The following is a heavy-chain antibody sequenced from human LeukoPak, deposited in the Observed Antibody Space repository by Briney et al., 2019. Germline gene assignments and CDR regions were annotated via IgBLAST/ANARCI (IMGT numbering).Heavy chain of an antibody. V-gene: IGHV5-51*01. CDR2: IYPGNSDT. D-gene: IGHD4-17*01. J-gene: IGHJ4*02. CDR1: GYSFTNYW. Sequence: GESLKISCKGSGYSFTNYWIGWVRQMLGKGLEWMGLIYPGNSDTRYSPSFQGQVTISADKSISTAYLQWSSLKASDTAMYYCARHGSSSYGDYSWDFDYWGQGTLVTVSS. CDR3: ARHGSSSYGDYSWDFDY.